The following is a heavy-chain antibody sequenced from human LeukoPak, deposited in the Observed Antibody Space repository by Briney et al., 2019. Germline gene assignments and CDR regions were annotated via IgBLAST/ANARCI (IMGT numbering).Heavy chain of an antibody. CDR2: IYYSGST. CDR1: GGSISSYY. V-gene: IGHV4-59*01. D-gene: IGHD6-6*01. Sequence: SETLSLTCAVSGGSISSYYWSWIRQPPGKGLEWIGYIYYSGSTNYNPSLKSRVTISVDTSKNQFSLKLSSVTAADTAVYYCASLAYSSSSGRFDYWGQGTLVTVSS. CDR3: ASLAYSSSSGRFDY. J-gene: IGHJ4*02.